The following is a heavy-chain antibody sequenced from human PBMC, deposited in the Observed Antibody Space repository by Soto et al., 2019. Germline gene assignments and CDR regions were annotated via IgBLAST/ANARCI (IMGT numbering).Heavy chain of an antibody. Sequence: EVHLLESGGDLVQPGRSLRLSCTASGFTFDESAMHWVRQAPGKGLERVSGLSWNSGSIQYADSVRGRFTISRDNAKNSLYLQKNSLRPDDTALYYCAKGRFWGYFDNWGQGTPVTVSS. D-gene: IGHD3-16*01. V-gene: IGHV3-9*01. CDR2: LSWNSGSI. CDR1: GFTFDESA. CDR3: AKGRFWGYFDN. J-gene: IGHJ4*02.